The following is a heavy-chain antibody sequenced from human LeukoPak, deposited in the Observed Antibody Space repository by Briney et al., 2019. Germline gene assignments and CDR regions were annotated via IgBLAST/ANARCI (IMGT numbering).Heavy chain of an antibody. V-gene: IGHV1-46*01. Sequence: WASVKVSCKASGYTFTSYYMHWVRQAPGQGLEWMGIINPSGGSTSYAQKFQGRVTMTRDMSTSTVYMELSSLRSEDTAVYYCARSSGRDDAFDIWGQGTTVTVSS. CDR1: GYTFTSYY. CDR2: INPSGGST. D-gene: IGHD1-1*01. J-gene: IGHJ3*02. CDR3: ARSSGRDDAFDI.